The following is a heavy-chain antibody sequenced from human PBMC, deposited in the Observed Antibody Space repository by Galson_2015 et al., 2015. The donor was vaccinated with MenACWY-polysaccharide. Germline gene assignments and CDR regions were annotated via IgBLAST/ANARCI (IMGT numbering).Heavy chain of an antibody. D-gene: IGHD6-13*01. CDR3: AKDMLGGRSWSEGLDY. Sequence: SLRLSCAASGFTFSSYWMSWVRQAPGKGLEWVSTIKQGGSEKYYADSVKGRFTISRDNARNSLYLQMNTLRAEDTAVYYCAKDMLGGRSWSEGLDYWGHGTLVTVSS. V-gene: IGHV3-7*01. J-gene: IGHJ4*01. CDR1: GFTFSSYW. CDR2: IKQGGSEK.